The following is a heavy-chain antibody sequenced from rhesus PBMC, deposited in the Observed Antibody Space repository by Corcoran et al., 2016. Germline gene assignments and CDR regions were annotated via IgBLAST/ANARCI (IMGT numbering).Heavy chain of an antibody. D-gene: IGHD2-15*01. CDR1: GGYISGYA. Sequence: QVQLQESGPGLVKPSETLSLTCAVHGGYISGYAWTWIRQPPGKGLGWVGYIGGRSGSTYYNPSLKSRVTISTDTSKSQFSLELSSVTAADSAVYYCARLIGGYCSDWGQGVLVTVSS. CDR3: ARLIGGYCSD. J-gene: IGHJ4*01. V-gene: IGHV4-165*02. CDR2: IGGRSGST.